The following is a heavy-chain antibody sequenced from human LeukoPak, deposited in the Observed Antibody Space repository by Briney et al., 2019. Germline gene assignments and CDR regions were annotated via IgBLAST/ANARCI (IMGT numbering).Heavy chain of an antibody. CDR1: GFTVRRNY. CDR3: AREVYYHDTTGRFDL. V-gene: IGHV3-53*01. CDR2: IYSSERT. J-gene: IGHJ4*02. Sequence: GGSLRLSCAASGFTVRRNYMSWVRQAPGKGLEWVSVIYSSERTYYAESVQGRFTVFRDDSENAIYLQMDSLRAEDTAVYYCAREVYYHDTTGRFDLWGQGTLVTVSS. D-gene: IGHD3-22*01.